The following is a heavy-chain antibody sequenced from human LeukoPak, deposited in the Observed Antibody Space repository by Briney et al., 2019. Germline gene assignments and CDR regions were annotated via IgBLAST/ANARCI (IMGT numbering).Heavy chain of an antibody. D-gene: IGHD4-17*01. V-gene: IGHV4-31*03. CDR2: IYYSGST. J-gene: IGHJ6*02. CDR1: GGSISSGGYY. CDR3: ARDASVTTYYYGMDV. Sequence: SETLPLTCTVSGGSISSGGYYWSWIRQHPGKGLEWIGYIYYSGSTYYNPPLKSRVTISVDTSKDQFSLKLSSVTAADTAVYYCARDASVTTYYYGMDVWGQGTTVTVSS.